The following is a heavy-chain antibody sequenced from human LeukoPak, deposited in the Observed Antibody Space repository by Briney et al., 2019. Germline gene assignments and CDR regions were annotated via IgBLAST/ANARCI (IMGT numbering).Heavy chain of an antibody. J-gene: IGHJ4*02. V-gene: IGHV5-51*01. CDR3: ARISSGAVAGDY. D-gene: IGHD6-19*01. CDR2: IHPGESDT. Sequence: GESLKISCKGSGYSFTRNWIGWVRQMPGKGLEWMGIIHPGESDTRYSPSFQGQVTISADKSISTAYLQWSSLKASDTAMYYCARISSGAVAGDYWGQGTLVTVSS. CDR1: GYSFTRNW.